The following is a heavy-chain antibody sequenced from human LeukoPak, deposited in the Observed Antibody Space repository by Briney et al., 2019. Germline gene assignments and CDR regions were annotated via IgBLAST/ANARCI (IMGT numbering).Heavy chain of an antibody. CDR3: EKVRYSGYDIPDPFDY. J-gene: IGHJ4*02. CDR2: ISGSGGST. V-gene: IGHV3-23*01. Sequence: GGSLRLSCAASGFTFSSYAMSWVRQAPGKGLEWVSAISGSGGSTYYADSVKGRFTISRDNSKNTLYLQMNSLRAEDTAVYYCEKVRYSGYDIPDPFDYWGQGTLVTVSS. D-gene: IGHD5-12*01. CDR1: GFTFSSYA.